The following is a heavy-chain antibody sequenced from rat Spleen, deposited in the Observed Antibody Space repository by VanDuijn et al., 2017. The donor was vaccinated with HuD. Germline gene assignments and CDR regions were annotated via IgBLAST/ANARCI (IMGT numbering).Heavy chain of an antibody. D-gene: IGHD1-2*01. CDR2: IRYDGRRT. J-gene: IGHJ2*01. V-gene: IGHV5-29*01. CDR3: TRDQGAAYYSDY. CDR1: GFTFSDYY. Sequence: EVQLVESDGGLVQPGRSLKLSCAASGFTFSDYYMAWVRQGPTQGLEWVATIRYDGRRTYYRDSVKGRFNISRDNAKSTLYLQMNSLRSEDTATYYCTRDQGAAYYSDYWGQGVMVTVSS.